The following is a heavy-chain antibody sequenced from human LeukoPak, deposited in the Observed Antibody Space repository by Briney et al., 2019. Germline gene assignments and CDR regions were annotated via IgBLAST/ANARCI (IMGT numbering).Heavy chain of an antibody. CDR1: GGSISSYY. CDR2: IYYSGST. J-gene: IGHJ4*02. CDR3: ARHPLSGYYNGYFDY. V-gene: IGHV4-59*01. Sequence: PSETLSLTCTVSGGSISSYYWSWIRQPPGKGLEWIGYIYYSGSTNYNPSLKSRVTISVDTSKNQFSLKLSSVTAADTAVYYCARHPLSGYYNGYFDYWGQGTLVTVSS. D-gene: IGHD3-3*01.